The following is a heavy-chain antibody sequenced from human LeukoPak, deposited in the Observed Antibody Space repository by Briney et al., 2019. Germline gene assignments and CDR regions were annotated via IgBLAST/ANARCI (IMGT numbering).Heavy chain of an antibody. CDR3: ACYYDSSGYYYVDAFDI. J-gene: IGHJ3*02. V-gene: IGHV1-69*04. Sequence: GASVKVSCKASGGTFSSYAISWVRQAPGQGLEWMGRIIPIFGIANYAQKFQGRVTITADKSTSTAYMELSSLRSEDTAVYYCACYYDSSGYYYVDAFDIWGQGTTVTVSS. CDR2: IIPIFGIA. D-gene: IGHD3-22*01. CDR1: GGTFSSYA.